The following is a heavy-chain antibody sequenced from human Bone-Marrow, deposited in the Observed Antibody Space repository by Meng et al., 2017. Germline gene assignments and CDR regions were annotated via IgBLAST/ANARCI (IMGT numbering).Heavy chain of an antibody. J-gene: IGHJ4*02. D-gene: IGHD3-10*01. Sequence: VQLVESGGGLVKPGGSLRLSCAASGFTFISYVMIWGRQTPGKGLEWVSALSGGGFTTYYADSVKGRFAISRHNSKNTLYLQMNSLRAEDTALYYCAKYSYGLGDYLDYWGQGALVTVSS. CDR1: GFTFISYV. CDR2: LSGGGFTT. V-gene: IGHV3-23*04. CDR3: AKYSYGLGDYLDY.